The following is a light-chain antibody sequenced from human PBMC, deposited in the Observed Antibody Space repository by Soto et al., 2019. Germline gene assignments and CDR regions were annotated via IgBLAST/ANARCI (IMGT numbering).Light chain of an antibody. CDR2: AAS. V-gene: IGKV1-39*01. Sequence: DIQLTQSPSSLSASVGDRVTITCRASETIARYLNWYQQKPGKAPNLLIYAASTLKSGFPSRFSGTGSGTDFTLTINSLQSEDFVVYYCQQYDNWPPTFGQGTRLEIK. CDR3: QQYDNWPPT. CDR1: ETIARY. J-gene: IGKJ5*01.